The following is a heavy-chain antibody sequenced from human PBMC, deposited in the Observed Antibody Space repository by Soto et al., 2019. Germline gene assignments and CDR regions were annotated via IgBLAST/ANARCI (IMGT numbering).Heavy chain of an antibody. D-gene: IGHD3-22*01. Sequence: SETLSLTCTVSGASVSSGGIYWSWVRQHPGKGLEWIAYIYYSGSTYYNSSLKSRISISLDTSKNHFSLELSSVTAADTAVYYCARGERDISGPQYWGQGTLVTVSS. CDR1: GASVSSGGIY. CDR3: ARGERDISGPQY. CDR2: IYYSGST. J-gene: IGHJ4*02. V-gene: IGHV4-31*03.